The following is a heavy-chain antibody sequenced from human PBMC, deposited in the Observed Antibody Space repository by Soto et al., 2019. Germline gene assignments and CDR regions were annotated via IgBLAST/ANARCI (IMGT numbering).Heavy chain of an antibody. CDR2: IYYSGST. J-gene: IGHJ6*03. V-gene: IGHV4-59*08. CDR3: ATHTTQSYGDILFGDYMDV. D-gene: IGHD4-17*01. CDR1: GGSISSYY. Sequence: SETLSLTCTVSGGSISSYYWSWIRQPPGKGLEWIGYIYYSGSTNYNPSLKSRVTISVDTSKNQFSLKLSSVTAADTAVYYCATHTTQSYGDILFGDYMDVWGKGTTVTVSS.